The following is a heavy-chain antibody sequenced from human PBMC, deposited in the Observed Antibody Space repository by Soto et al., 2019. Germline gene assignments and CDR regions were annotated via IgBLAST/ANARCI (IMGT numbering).Heavy chain of an antibody. CDR1: GDSFKNYA. V-gene: IGHV1-69*06. CDR3: ARLVSTMITFDY. D-gene: IGHD3-22*01. Sequence: QVQLVQSGAEVKKPGSSVKISCKTSGDSFKNYAIGWVRQVPGQGLEWTGSIIPLFGTANYARMFEGRVTITADKSTTTVYMELGSLRSEDTAVYYCARLVSTMITFDYWGQGTLVTVSS. CDR2: IIPLFGTA. J-gene: IGHJ4*02.